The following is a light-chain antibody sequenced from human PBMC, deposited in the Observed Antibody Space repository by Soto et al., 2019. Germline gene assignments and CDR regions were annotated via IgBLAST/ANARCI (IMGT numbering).Light chain of an antibody. CDR1: QTISSW. V-gene: IGKV1-5*03. J-gene: IGKJ1*01. CDR3: QHYNSYSEA. CDR2: KAS. Sequence: DIQLTQSPSFLSASVVDRVTITCRASQTISSWLAWYQQKPGKAPKLLIYKASTLKSGVPSRFSGSGSGTEFTLTISSLQPDDFATYYCQHYNSYSEAFGQGTKVDI.